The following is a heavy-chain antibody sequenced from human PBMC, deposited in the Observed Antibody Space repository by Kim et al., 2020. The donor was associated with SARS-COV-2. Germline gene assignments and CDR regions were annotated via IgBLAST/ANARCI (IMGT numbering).Heavy chain of an antibody. D-gene: IGHD3-22*01. J-gene: IGHJ2*01. V-gene: IGHV3-23*01. Sequence: GGSLRLSCAASGFTFSNYAMTWVRQPPGKGLEWVSGINGRGATTYYADSVKGRFTISRDNSKNTLYLQMNSLRAEDTAVYYCAKDGANYYDTTGSFYWYFDLWGRGTLVTVSS. CDR2: INGRGATT. CDR1: GFTFSNYA. CDR3: AKDGANYYDTTGSFYWYFDL.